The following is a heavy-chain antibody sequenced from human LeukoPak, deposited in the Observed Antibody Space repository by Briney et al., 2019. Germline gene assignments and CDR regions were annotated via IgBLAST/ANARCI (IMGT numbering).Heavy chain of an antibody. V-gene: IGHV3-30-3*01. J-gene: IGHJ6*02. CDR3: ARVEAAYDTFSYHGMDV. D-gene: IGHD2/OR15-2a*01. CDR2: ISYDGSKK. CDR1: GFDFSINA. Sequence: PGGSLRLSCAASGFDFSINAMHWVRQAPGKGLEWVSLISYDGSKKYYADSVKGRFTISRDNSKITLHLQMNSLRPEDAAVYYCARVEAAYDTFSYHGMDVWGQGTTVIVSS.